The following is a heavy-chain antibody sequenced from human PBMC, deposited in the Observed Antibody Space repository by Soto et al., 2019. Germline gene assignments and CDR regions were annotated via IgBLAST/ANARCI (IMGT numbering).Heavy chain of an antibody. J-gene: IGHJ3*02. CDR2: IHNSGST. CDR3: ARGEVRGPFDI. CDR1: GGSMNSHDYY. Sequence: QEQLQESGPGLVKPSQTLSITCTVSGGSMNSHDYYWSWIRQPPGKGLEWIGYIHNSGSTQYNPSLKSRLTISSDTSKNQFSLRLTSVTAADTALYYCARGEVRGPFDIWGQGTKVTVSS. V-gene: IGHV4-30-4*01. D-gene: IGHD3-10*01.